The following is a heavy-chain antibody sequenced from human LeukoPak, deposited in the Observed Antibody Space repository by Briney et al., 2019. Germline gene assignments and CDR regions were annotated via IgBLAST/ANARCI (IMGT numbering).Heavy chain of an antibody. V-gene: IGHV4-39*01. D-gene: IGHD1-26*01. Sequence: SETLSLTCTVSGGSISSSSYYWGWIRQPPGKGLEWIGSVSYSGSTYYNPSLKSRVTISLDTSKNQFSLRLSSVTAADTAVYYCARHWGLVGGTDYWGQGTLVTVSS. CDR1: GGSISSSSYY. J-gene: IGHJ4*02. CDR3: ARHWGLVGGTDY. CDR2: VSYSGST.